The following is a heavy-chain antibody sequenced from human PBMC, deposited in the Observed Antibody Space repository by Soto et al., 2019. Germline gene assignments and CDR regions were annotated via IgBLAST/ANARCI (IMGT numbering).Heavy chain of an antibody. CDR2: ISSSSSYT. CDR3: ARSNIAARPGGHLDY. V-gene: IGHV3-11*06. D-gene: IGHD6-6*01. CDR1: GFSFSDYY. J-gene: IGHJ4*02. Sequence: GGSLRLSCAASGFSFSDYYMSWIRQAPGKGLEWVSYISSSSSYTNYADSVKGRFTISRDNAKNSLYLQMNSLRAEDTAVYYCARSNIAARPGGHLDYWGQGTLVTVSS.